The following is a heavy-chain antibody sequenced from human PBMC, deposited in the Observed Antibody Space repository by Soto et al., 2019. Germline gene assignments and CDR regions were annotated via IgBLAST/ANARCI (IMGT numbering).Heavy chain of an antibody. CDR2: SIPILGIA. V-gene: IGHV1-69*04. Sequence: SVKVSCKASGGTFSIYTISWVRQAPGQGLEWMGRSIPILGIANYAQKFQGRVTITADKSTSTAYMELRSLRSGDTAVYYCARELSRITMVRGVITHNWFDPWGQGTLVTVS. D-gene: IGHD3-10*01. J-gene: IGHJ5*02. CDR1: GGTFSIYT. CDR3: ARELSRITMVRGVITHNWFDP.